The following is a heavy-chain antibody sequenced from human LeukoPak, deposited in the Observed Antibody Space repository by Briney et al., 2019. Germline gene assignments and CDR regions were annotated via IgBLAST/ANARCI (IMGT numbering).Heavy chain of an antibody. D-gene: IGHD3-22*01. V-gene: IGHV3-33*01. CDR1: GFTFSSYG. J-gene: IGHJ4*02. Sequence: GGSLRLFCAASGFTFSSYGMHWVRPAPGKGLEWVAVIWYDGSNKYYADSVKGRFTISRDNSKNTLYLQMNSLRAEDTAVYYCARVGGDYYDCSGYVDYWGQGTLVTVSS. CDR3: ARVGGDYYDCSGYVDY. CDR2: IWYDGSNK.